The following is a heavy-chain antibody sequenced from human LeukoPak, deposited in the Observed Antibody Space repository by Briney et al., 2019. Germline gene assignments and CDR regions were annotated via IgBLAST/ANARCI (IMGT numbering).Heavy chain of an antibody. D-gene: IGHD2-15*01. CDR1: GYTFSGYY. CDR3: ARDVVVAAPGYYMDV. V-gene: IGHV1-2*02. J-gene: IGHJ6*03. Sequence: ASVKVSCKASGYTFSGYYMHWVRQAPGQGLEWMGWINPNSGGTNYAQKFQGRVIMTRDTSISTAYMEVSRLRSDDTAVYYCARDVVVAAPGYYMDVWGKGTTVTVSS. CDR2: INPNSGGT.